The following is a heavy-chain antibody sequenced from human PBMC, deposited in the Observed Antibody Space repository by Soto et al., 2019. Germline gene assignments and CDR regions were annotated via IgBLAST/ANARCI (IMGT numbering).Heavy chain of an antibody. J-gene: IGHJ5*02. Sequence: GGSLRLSCAASGFTFSSYAMSWVRQAPGKGLEWVSAISGSGGSTYYADSVKGRFTISRDNSKNTLCLQMNSLRAEDTAVYYCASDPRFRHDYSNYYDPWGQGTLVTVSS. V-gene: IGHV3-23*01. CDR1: GFTFSSYA. CDR3: ASDPRFRHDYSNYYDP. D-gene: IGHD4-4*01. CDR2: ISGSGGST.